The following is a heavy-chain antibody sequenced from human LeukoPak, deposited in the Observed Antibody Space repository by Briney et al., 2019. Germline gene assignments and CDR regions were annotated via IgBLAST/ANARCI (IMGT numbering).Heavy chain of an antibody. V-gene: IGHV3-74*01. J-gene: IGHJ3*02. CDR2: IKTDGSKT. CDR3: ARAGYGNAFDI. Sequence: GGSQRLSCAAPGFTFSSYWMHWVRQAPGKGPVWVSRIKTDGSKTNYADSVKGRFTISRDNAKNTLYLQMNSLRAEDTAVYYCARAGYGNAFDIWGQGTMVTVSS. D-gene: IGHD4-11*01. CDR1: GFTFSSYW.